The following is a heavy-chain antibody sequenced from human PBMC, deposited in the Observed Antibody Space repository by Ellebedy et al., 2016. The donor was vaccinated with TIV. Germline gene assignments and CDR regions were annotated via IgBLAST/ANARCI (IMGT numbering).Heavy chain of an antibody. CDR1: GFTVSSNY. Sequence: GESLKISCAASGFTVSSNYMNWVRQAPGKGLEWISSISGSVQSINYRDSVKGRFITSRDNAKNSLFLQMDSLRAEDTAVYYCARDRGEGKTLSFLDLWGQGTLVTVSS. CDR2: ISGSVQSI. CDR3: ARDRGEGKTLSFLDL. V-gene: IGHV3-69-1*02. J-gene: IGHJ5*02. D-gene: IGHD4-17*01.